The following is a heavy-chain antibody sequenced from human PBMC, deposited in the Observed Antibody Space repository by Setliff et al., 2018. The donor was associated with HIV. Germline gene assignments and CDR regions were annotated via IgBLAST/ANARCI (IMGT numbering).Heavy chain of an antibody. V-gene: IGHV1-8*02. D-gene: IGHD3-22*01. CDR1: GYTFTNYD. J-gene: IGHJ6*03. CDR3: ARARRDSYDRGRRNHYYIDV. CDR2: MNPDSRNT. Sequence: ASVKVSCKPSGYTFTNYDINWVRQAAGQGLEWMGWMNPDSRNTGYAQKFQGRVTMTRDTSISTAYMELNNLKFEDTAVYYCARARRDSYDRGRRNHYYIDVWGKGTTVTVS.